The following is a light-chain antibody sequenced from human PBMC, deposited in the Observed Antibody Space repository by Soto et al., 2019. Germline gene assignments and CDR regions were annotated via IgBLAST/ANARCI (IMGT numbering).Light chain of an antibody. J-gene: IGLJ2*01. CDR3: SSYTSSSTYVV. CDR1: SSDVGNYNR. V-gene: IGLV2-18*02. Sequence: QSVLTQPPSVSGSPGQSVTISCTGTSSDVGNYNRVSWYQQPPGTAPKLMIYEVSNRPSGVPDRFSGSKSGNTASLTISGLHAEDEADDYCSSYTSSSTYVVFGGGTKLTVL. CDR2: EVS.